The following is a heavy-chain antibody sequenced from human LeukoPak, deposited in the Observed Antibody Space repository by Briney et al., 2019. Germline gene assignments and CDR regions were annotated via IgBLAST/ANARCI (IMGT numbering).Heavy chain of an antibody. D-gene: IGHD2-15*01. CDR3: ARGDCSGGSCYGGAEYFQH. J-gene: IGHJ1*01. Sequence: SETLSLTCTVSGGSISSYYWSWIRQPPGKGLEWIGYIYYSGSTNYNPSLKSRVTISVDTSKNQFSLKLSSVTAADTAVYYCARGDCSGGSCYGGAEYFQHWGQGTLVTVSS. V-gene: IGHV4-59*01. CDR2: IYYSGST. CDR1: GGSISSYY.